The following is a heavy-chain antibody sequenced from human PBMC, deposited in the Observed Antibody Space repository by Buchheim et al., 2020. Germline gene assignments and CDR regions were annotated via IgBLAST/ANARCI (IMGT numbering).Heavy chain of an antibody. CDR3: AKDHMDV. J-gene: IGHJ6*03. CDR2: ISYDGSNK. Sequence: QVQLVESGGGVVQPGRSLRLSCAASGFTFSSYGMHWVRQAPGKGLEWVAVISYDGSNKYYADSVKGRFTISRDNSKKTLYLQMNSLRAEDTAVYYCAKDHMDVWGKGTT. V-gene: IGHV3-30*18. CDR1: GFTFSSYG.